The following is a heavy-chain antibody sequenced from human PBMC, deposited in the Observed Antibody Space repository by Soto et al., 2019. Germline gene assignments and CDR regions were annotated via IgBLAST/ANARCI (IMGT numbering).Heavy chain of an antibody. J-gene: IGHJ6*02. Sequence: ASVKVSCKASGYTLTGYYMHWVRQAPGQGLEWMGWINPNSGGTNYAQKFQGRVTMTRDTSISTAYMELSRLRSDDTAVYYCARVWSDMRIYYYYGLDVWGQGTTVTVSS. CDR3: ARVWSDMRIYYYYGLDV. CDR1: GYTLTGYY. V-gene: IGHV1-2*02. D-gene: IGHD3-10*01. CDR2: INPNSGGT.